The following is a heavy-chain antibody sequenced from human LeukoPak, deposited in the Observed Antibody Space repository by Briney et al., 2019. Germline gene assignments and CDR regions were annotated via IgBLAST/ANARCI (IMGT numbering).Heavy chain of an antibody. J-gene: IGHJ5*02. D-gene: IGHD4-23*01. CDR1: GHTFTSYY. Sequence: ASVKVSCKASGHTFTSYYMHWVRQAPGQGLEWMGIINPSGGSTSYAQKFQGRVTMTRDMSTSTVYMELSSLRSEDTAVYYCARAFFTRGHANSRSSNWFDPWGQGTLVTVSS. CDR3: ARAFFTRGHANSRSSNWFDP. V-gene: IGHV1-46*01. CDR2: INPSGGST.